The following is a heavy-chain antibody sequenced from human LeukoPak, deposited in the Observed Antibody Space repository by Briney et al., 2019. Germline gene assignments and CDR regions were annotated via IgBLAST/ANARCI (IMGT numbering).Heavy chain of an antibody. CDR1: GGSVSSGSYY. D-gene: IGHD1-7*01. CDR3: ARIFIIGITETRGADNWFDP. CDR2: IYYSGST. Sequence: SETLSLTCTVSGGSVSSGSYYWSWIRQPPGKGLEWIGYIYYSGSTNYNPSLKSRVTISVDTSKNQFSLKLSSVTAADTAVYYCARIFIIGITETRGADNWFDPWGQGTLVTVSS. J-gene: IGHJ5*02. V-gene: IGHV4-61*01.